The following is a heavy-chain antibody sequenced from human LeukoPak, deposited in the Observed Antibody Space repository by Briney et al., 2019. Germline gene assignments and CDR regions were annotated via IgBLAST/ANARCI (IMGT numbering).Heavy chain of an antibody. CDR3: ARDRSRKTGYCSGGSCPADKLDY. CDR1: GFTFSDYY. CDR2: ISSSGSTI. J-gene: IGHJ4*02. Sequence: GWSLRLSCAASGFTFSDYYMSWIRQAPGKGLEWVSYISSSGSTIYYADSVKGRFTISRDNAKNSLYLQMNSLRAEDTAVYYCARDRSRKTGYCSGGSCPADKLDYWGQGTLVTVSS. V-gene: IGHV3-11*01. D-gene: IGHD2-15*01.